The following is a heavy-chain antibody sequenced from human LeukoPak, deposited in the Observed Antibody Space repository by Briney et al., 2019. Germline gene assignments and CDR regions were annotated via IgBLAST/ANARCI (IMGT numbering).Heavy chain of an antibody. V-gene: IGHV1-2*02. CDR2: INPDNGAT. Sequence: ASVKVSCKASGYTFTAYFMHLVRQAPGQGLELMGWINPDNGATTYAEKFQGRVTMTRDTSITTAYMELSRLRSDDTAVYYCARPPGRDGYNRYDNWGQGTLVTVSS. J-gene: IGHJ4*02. CDR3: ARPPGRDGYNRYDN. D-gene: IGHD5-24*01. CDR1: GYTFTAYF.